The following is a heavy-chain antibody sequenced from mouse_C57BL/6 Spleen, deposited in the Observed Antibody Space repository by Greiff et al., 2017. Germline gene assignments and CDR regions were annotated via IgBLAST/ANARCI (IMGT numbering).Heavy chain of an antibody. Sequence: EVQLQQSVAELVRPGASVKLSCTASGFNIKNTYMNWVKQRPEQGLEWIGRLDPANGNTKYAPKFQGTATITADTSSNTAYMQLSSLTSEDTAIYYWARSMDYDDVGYAMDYWGQGTSVTVSS. CDR2: LDPANGNT. CDR3: ARSMDYDDVGYAMDY. CDR1: GFNIKNTY. D-gene: IGHD2-4*01. V-gene: IGHV14-3*01. J-gene: IGHJ4*01.